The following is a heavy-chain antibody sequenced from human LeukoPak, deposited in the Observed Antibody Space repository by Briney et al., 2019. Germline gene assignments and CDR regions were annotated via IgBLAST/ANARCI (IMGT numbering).Heavy chain of an antibody. CDR1: GFTFSGSA. D-gene: IGHD1-1*01. J-gene: IGHJ3*02. CDR3: TRHAPNWAGSAFDI. Sequence: QPGGSLRLSCAASGFTFSGSAMHWVRQASGKGREWVGLIRSKANSYATAYAASVKGRFTISRDDSKNTAYLQMNSLKTEDTAVYYCTRHAPNWAGSAFDIWGQGTMVTVSS. CDR2: IRSKANSYAT. V-gene: IGHV3-73*01.